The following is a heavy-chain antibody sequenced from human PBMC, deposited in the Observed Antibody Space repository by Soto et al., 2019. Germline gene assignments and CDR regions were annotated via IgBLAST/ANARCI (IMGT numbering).Heavy chain of an antibody. Sequence: PGGSLRLSCAASGFTFSSYAMSWVRQAPGKGLEWVSAISGSGGSTYYADSVKGRFTISRDNSKNTLYLQMNSLRAEDTAVYYSPQAGAATSYYDNTDYWGQGTLVTVSS. CDR2: ISGSGGST. CDR3: PQAGAATSYYDNTDY. J-gene: IGHJ4*02. D-gene: IGHD3-22*01. CDR1: GFTFSSYA. V-gene: IGHV3-23*01.